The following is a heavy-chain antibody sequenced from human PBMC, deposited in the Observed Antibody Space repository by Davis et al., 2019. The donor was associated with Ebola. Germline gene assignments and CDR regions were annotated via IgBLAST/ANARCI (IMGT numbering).Heavy chain of an antibody. CDR1: GFTFGDSW. V-gene: IGHV3-15*01. J-gene: IGHJ4*02. Sequence: GGSLRLSCAASGFTFGDSWMNWVRQAPGKGLEWVGRIKSRTDGGTTDYAAPVEGRFTISRDDSKNTLYLQMNSLKTEDTAVYYCTTGYYDFWSGYYWDYWGQGTLVTVSS. CDR2: IKSRTDGGTT. D-gene: IGHD3-3*01. CDR3: TTGYYDFWSGYYWDY.